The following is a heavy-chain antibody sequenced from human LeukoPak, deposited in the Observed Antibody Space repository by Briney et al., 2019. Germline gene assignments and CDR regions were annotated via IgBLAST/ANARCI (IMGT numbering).Heavy chain of an antibody. V-gene: IGHV3-74*01. CDR3: ARGRAFDY. J-gene: IGHJ4*02. CDR1: GFTFSNYW. CDR2: INSDGSSI. Sequence: PGGSLRLSCAASGFTFSNYWIHWVRQALGKGLVWVSRINSDGSSIVYADSVKGRFTISRDNAKNTLYLQMNSLRAEDTAVYYCARGRAFDYWGQGTLVTVSS.